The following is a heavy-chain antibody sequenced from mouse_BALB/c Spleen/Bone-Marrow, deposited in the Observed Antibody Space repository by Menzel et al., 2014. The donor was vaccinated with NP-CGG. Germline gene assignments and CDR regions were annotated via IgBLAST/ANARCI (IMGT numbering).Heavy chain of an antibody. CDR2: INPYNGGT. CDR1: GYSFTGYT. D-gene: IGHD2-10*01. CDR3: ARGPYYGYYFDY. V-gene: IGHV1-18*01. Sequence: VQLKESGPEPVKPGASMKISCKASGYSFTGYTMNWVKQSHGKNLEWIGLINPYNGGTSYNQKFKGKATLTVDKSSSTAYMELLSLTSEDSAVYYCARGPYYGYYFDYWGQGTTLTVSS. J-gene: IGHJ2*01.